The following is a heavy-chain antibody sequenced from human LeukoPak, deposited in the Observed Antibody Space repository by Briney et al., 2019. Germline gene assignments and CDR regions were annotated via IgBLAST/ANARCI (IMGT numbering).Heavy chain of an antibody. J-gene: IGHJ4*02. D-gene: IGHD1-14*01. CDR2: TYYRSKWYN. Sequence: QTLSLTCAISGDTVSSKRSAWNWIRQSPSRGLEWLGRTYYRSKWYNDYAVSVKSRITINPDTSKNQFSLQLNSVSPEDTAVYYCARVNSWTEEPDTGFDYWGQGILVTVSS. CDR3: ARVNSWTEEPDTGFDY. V-gene: IGHV6-1*01. CDR1: GDTVSSKRSA.